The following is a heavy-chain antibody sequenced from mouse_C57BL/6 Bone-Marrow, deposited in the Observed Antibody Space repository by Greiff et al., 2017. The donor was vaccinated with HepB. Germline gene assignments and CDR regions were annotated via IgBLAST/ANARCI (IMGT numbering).Heavy chain of an antibody. CDR3: AREGSTMVTTGGPWFAY. J-gene: IGHJ3*01. V-gene: IGHV1-55*01. D-gene: IGHD2-2*01. CDR1: GYTFTSYW. Sequence: QVQLQQSGAELVKPGASVKMSCKASGYTFTSYWITWVKQRPGQGLEWIGDIYPGSGSTNYNEKFKSKATLTVDTSSSTAYMQLSSLTSEDSAVYYCAREGSTMVTTGGPWFAYWGQGTLVTVSA. CDR2: IYPGSGST.